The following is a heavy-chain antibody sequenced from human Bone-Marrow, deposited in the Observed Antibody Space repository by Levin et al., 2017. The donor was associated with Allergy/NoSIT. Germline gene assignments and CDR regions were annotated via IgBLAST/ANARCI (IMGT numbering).Heavy chain of an antibody. CDR1: GGSISDDKYW. V-gene: IGHV4-30-4*01. D-gene: IGHD4-17*01. CDR2: IYYSGST. CDR3: ARAVDYVAYFDY. J-gene: IGHJ4*02. Sequence: LRLSCTVSGGSISDDKYWWTWIRQTPGRGLEWIGYIYYSGSTYYNPSLKSRVSLSVDTSKNHFSLRLTSVTAADTAVYFCARAVDYVAYFDYWGRGAPVTVSS.